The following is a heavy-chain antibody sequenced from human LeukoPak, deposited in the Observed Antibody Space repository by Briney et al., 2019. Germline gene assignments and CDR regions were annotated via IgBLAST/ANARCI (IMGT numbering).Heavy chain of an antibody. CDR1: GFTFSSYE. V-gene: IGHV3-48*03. Sequence: GGSLRLSCAASGFTFSSYELNWVRQAPGKGLEWVSYITTSGSTIYYADSVKGRFTISRENAKNSLYLQMNSLRAEDTAVYYCVRDYRCFDYWGQGTLVTVSS. D-gene: IGHD1-26*01. CDR3: VRDYRCFDY. CDR2: ITTSGSTI. J-gene: IGHJ4*02.